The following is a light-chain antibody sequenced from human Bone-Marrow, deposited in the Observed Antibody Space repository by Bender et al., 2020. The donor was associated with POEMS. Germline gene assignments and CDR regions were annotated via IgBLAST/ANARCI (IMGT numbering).Light chain of an antibody. Sequence: QSVLTQPPSASGTPWQRVTISCSGSSSKFGSYPVNWYQQLPGAAPKLVIFNNSQRPSGVPDRFSGSNSCTSASLAISGLLSDDEADFYCATWDDSLNGWVFGGGTKLTVL. V-gene: IGLV1-44*01. CDR2: NNS. CDR1: SSKFGSYP. J-gene: IGLJ3*02. CDR3: ATWDDSLNGWV.